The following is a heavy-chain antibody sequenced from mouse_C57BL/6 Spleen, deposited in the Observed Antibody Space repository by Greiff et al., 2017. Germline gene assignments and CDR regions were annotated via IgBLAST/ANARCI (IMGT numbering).Heavy chain of an antibody. CDR3: ARSVLWGSYYFDY. CDR1: GYSFTGYY. Sequence: VHVKQSGPELVKPGASVKISCKASGYSFTGYYMNWVKQSPEKSLEWIGEINPSTGGTTYNQKFKAKATLTVDKSSSTAYMQLKSLTSEDSAVYYCARSVLWGSYYFDYWGQGTTLTVSS. J-gene: IGHJ2*01. D-gene: IGHD6-1*01. CDR2: INPSTGGT. V-gene: IGHV1-42*01.